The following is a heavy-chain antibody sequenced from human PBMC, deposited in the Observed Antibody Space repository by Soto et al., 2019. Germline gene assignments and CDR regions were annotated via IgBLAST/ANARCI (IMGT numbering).Heavy chain of an antibody. D-gene: IGHD7-27*01. J-gene: IGHJ5*02. CDR2: IYYSGST. CDR1: GGSLSSYF. CDR3: VSNHWDRFDL. V-gene: IGHV4-59*01. Sequence: PSETLSLTCTVSGGSLSSYFWSWIRQPPGKGLEWIGYIYYSGSTNYNPSLKSRVTISVDTSKNQFSLKLTSVTAADTAVYYCVSNHWDRFDLRSRGTPDPVSS.